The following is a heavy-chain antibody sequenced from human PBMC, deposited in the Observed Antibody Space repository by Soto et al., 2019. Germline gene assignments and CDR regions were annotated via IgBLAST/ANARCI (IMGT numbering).Heavy chain of an antibody. CDR3: ARGSGIVALPGELEDVKYDY. Sequence: QVQLQQWGAGLVKPSETLSLSCAVYGQSFSGHSWAWLRQPPGKGLEWIGAINESGSTYYNPSLNSRVTISTDTYKNQFSLKLSSVSAADTAAYFCARGSGIVALPGELEDVKYDYWGQGTLVNVSS. J-gene: IGHJ4*02. V-gene: IGHV4-34*01. CDR2: INESGST. D-gene: IGHD1-1*01. CDR1: GQSFSGHS.